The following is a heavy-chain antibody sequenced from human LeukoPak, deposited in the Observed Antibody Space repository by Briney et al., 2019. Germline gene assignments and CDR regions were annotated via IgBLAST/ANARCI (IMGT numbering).Heavy chain of an antibody. Sequence: ASVKVSCKASGYTFTSYGISWVRQAPGQGLEWMGWISAYNGNTNYAQKLQGRVTMTTDTSTSTAYMELRSLRSDDTAVYYCARDLSRYYYDSSGYYYDYWGQGTLVTVSS. CDR2: ISAYNGNT. V-gene: IGHV1-18*01. CDR1: GYTFTSYG. D-gene: IGHD3-22*01. CDR3: ARDLSRYYYDSSGYYYDY. J-gene: IGHJ4*02.